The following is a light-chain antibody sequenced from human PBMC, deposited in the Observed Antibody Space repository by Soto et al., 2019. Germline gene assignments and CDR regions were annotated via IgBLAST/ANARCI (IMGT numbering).Light chain of an antibody. CDR3: QQYGSSPRT. CDR1: QSVRSSY. Sequence: EIVLTQSPDTLSLSPGESDTLSCRASQSVRSSYLAWYQQTPGQTPRLLIYAASSRATGIPDRFSGSGSGTDFSLTISRLEAEDFAVYYCQQYGSSPRTFGQGTKVDIK. J-gene: IGKJ1*01. V-gene: IGKV3-20*01. CDR2: AAS.